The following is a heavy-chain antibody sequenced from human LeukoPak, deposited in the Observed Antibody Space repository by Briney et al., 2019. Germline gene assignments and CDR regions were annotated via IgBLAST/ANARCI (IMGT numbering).Heavy chain of an antibody. CDR3: ARGHGSRGSEGILDY. Sequence: PSETLSLTCAVYGGSFSGYYWSWIRQPPGKGLEWIGEINRSGSTNYNPSLKSRVTISVDTSRNQISLKWSSVTAADTAVYYCARGHGSRGSEGILDYWGQGTLVTVSS. CDR2: INRSGST. D-gene: IGHD5-12*01. CDR1: GGSFSGYY. J-gene: IGHJ4*02. V-gene: IGHV4-34*01.